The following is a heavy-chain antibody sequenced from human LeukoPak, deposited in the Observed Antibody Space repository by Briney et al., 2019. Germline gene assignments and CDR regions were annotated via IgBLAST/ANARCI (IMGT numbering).Heavy chain of an antibody. D-gene: IGHD5-24*01. CDR1: GFTSSSAW. V-gene: IGHV3-15*01. Sequence: TGGSLRLSCPGSGFTSSSAWMTWVRQIPGKGLEWVGHIKSRTDGGTTDYAAPVKGRFTISRDDSKNTVYLQMNSLKTEDSAVYFCATEFYSNGYNFWGQGTLVIVSS. CDR3: ATEFYSNGYNF. CDR2: IKSRTDGGTT. J-gene: IGHJ4*02.